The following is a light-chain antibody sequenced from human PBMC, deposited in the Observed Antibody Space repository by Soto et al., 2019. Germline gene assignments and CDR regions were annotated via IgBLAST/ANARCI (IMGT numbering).Light chain of an antibody. V-gene: IGKV1-27*01. CDR3: QNYNSVPLT. CDR2: AAS. Sequence: DIHMTQSRSSLSASVRDRVTITCLASQDISNYLAWYQQKPGKVPKFLIYAASALQSGVPSRFSGSGYGTDFTLTISSLQSEDVATYYCQNYNSVPLTFGGGTKVDIK. J-gene: IGKJ4*01. CDR1: QDISNY.